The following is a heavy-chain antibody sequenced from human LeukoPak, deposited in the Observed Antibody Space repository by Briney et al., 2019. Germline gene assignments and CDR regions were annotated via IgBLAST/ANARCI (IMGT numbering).Heavy chain of an antibody. CDR3: AKAALYYYDSSGPFDY. V-gene: IGHV3-23*01. CDR1: GFTFSSYA. J-gene: IGHJ4*02. D-gene: IGHD3-22*01. CDR2: ISGSGGST. Sequence: GGSLRPSCAASGFTFSSYAMSWVRQAPGKGLEWVSAISGSGGSTYYADSVKGRFTISRGNSKNTLYLQMNSLRAEDTAVYYCAKAALYYYDSSGPFDYWGQGTLVTVSS.